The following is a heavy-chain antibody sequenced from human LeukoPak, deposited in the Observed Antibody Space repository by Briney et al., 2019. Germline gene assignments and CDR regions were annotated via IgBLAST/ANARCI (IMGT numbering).Heavy chain of an antibody. CDR2: IYPGDSDT. CDR3: ARQHVVRGVIITHGMDV. Sequence: GESLKISCEGSGYSFTSYWIGWVRQMPGKGLEWMGIIYPGDSDTRYSPSFQGQVTISADKSISTAYLQWGSLKASDTAMYYCARQHVVRGVIITHGMDVWGKGTTVTVSS. D-gene: IGHD3-10*01. CDR1: GYSFTSYW. J-gene: IGHJ6*04. V-gene: IGHV5-51*01.